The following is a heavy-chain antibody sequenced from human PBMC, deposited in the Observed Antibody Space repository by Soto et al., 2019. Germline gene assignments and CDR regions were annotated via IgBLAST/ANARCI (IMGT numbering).Heavy chain of an antibody. Sequence: ESLKISCKGSGYSFTSYWIGWVRQMPGKGLEWMGIIYPGDSDTRHSPSFQGQVTISADKSISTAYLQWSSLKASDTAMYYCARQDCSGGSCYSYQSGMDVWGQGTTVTVSS. J-gene: IGHJ6*02. CDR2: IYPGDSDT. CDR1: GYSFTSYW. D-gene: IGHD2-15*01. CDR3: ARQDCSGGSCYSYQSGMDV. V-gene: IGHV5-51*01.